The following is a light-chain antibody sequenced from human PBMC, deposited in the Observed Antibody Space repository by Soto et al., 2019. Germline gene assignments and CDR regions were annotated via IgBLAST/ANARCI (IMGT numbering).Light chain of an antibody. Sequence: DIQMTQFPSSVSASVGDRVTITCRASQGISSWLAWYQQKPGEAPKLLIYAASNLQTGVPSRFSGSESGKDFTLTISSLQPEDFATYYCHQANSFPYTFGQGTKLEIK. CDR2: AAS. CDR3: HQANSFPYT. V-gene: IGKV1D-12*01. CDR1: QGISSW. J-gene: IGKJ2*01.